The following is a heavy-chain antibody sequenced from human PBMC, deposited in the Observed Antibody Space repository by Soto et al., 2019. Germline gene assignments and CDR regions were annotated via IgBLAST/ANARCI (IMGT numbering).Heavy chain of an antibody. J-gene: IGHJ5*02. CDR1: GGSISSYY. CDR2: IYTSGST. Sequence: PSLTCTVSGGSISSYYWSWIRQPAGKGLEWIGRIYTSGSTNYNPSLKSRVTMSVDTSKNQFSLRLSSVTAADTAVYYCARDRRIEVAGGINWFDPWGQGTLVTVYS. V-gene: IGHV4-4*07. D-gene: IGHD6-19*01. CDR3: ARDRRIEVAGGINWFDP.